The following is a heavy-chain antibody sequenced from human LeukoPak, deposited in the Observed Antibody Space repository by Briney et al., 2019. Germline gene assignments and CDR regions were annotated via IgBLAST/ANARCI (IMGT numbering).Heavy chain of an antibody. V-gene: IGHV3-7*01. Sequence: GGSLRLSCAASGFTFSSYWMSWVRQAPGKGLEWVANIKQDGSEKYYVDSVKGRFTISRDNSKNTLYLQMNSLRAEDTAVYYCVKDRYDYVWGSPAFFDYWGQGTLVTVSS. CDR3: VKDRYDYVWGSPAFFDY. D-gene: IGHD3-16*01. CDR1: GFTFSSYW. J-gene: IGHJ4*02. CDR2: IKQDGSEK.